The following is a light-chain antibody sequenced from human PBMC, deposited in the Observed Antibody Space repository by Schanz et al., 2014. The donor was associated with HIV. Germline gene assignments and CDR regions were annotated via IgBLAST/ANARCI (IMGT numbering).Light chain of an antibody. CDR2: TNN. J-gene: IGLJ2*01. CDR3: SSYAGSNSVV. Sequence: QSVLTQPPSVSGAPGQRVTISCTGSSSNIGTGYDVHWFQHLPGTAPKLLIYTNNQRPSGVPDRFSGSKSGTSASLAISGLQSEDEADYYCSSYAGSNSVVFGGGTKVTVL. CDR1: SSNIGTGYD. V-gene: IGLV1-40*01.